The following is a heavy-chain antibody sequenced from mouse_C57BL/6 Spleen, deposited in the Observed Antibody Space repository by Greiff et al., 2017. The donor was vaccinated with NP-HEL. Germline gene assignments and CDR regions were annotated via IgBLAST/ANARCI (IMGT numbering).Heavy chain of an antibody. CDR1: GYSFTSYY. J-gene: IGHJ2*01. Sequence: VQLQESGPELVKPGASVKISCKASGYSFTSYYIHWVKQRPGQGLEWIGWIYPGSGNTKYNEKFKGKATLTADTSSSTAYMQLSSLTSEDSAVYYCARSFITTVTDYWGQGTTLTVSS. D-gene: IGHD1-1*01. CDR2: IYPGSGNT. CDR3: ARSFITTVTDY. V-gene: IGHV1-66*01.